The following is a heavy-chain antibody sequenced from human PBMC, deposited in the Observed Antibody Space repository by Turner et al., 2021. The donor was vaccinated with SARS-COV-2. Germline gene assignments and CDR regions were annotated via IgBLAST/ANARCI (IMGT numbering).Heavy chain of an antibody. CDR1: GFTVGSNY. CDR3: ARDDPLGGMDV. CDR2: IYGGGST. Sequence: EVQLVETGGGLVQPGGSLRLSCAASGFTVGSNYMSWVRQAPGKGLEWVSLIYGGGSTYYADSVTGRFTISRDISKNTLYLQMNSLRAEDTAVYYCARDDPLGGMDVWGQGTTVTVSS. J-gene: IGHJ6*02. V-gene: IGHV3-53*02.